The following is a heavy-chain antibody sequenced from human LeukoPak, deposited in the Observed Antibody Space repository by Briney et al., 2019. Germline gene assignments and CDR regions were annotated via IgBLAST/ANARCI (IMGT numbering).Heavy chain of an antibody. CDR1: GFTFSSYA. V-gene: IGHV3-23*01. Sequence: PGGSLRLSCAASGFTFSSYAMSWVRQAPGKGLEWVSTISGGAGGTYYADSVRGRLTISRDTSKNTLYLQMNSLRAEDTAVYYCAKEGSDAFDIWGQGTMVTVSS. CDR3: AKEGSDAFDI. CDR2: ISGGAGGT. J-gene: IGHJ3*02.